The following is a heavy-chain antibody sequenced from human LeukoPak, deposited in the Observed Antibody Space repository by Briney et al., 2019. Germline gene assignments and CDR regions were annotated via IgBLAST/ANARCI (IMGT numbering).Heavy chain of an antibody. CDR2: IKEDGSEK. V-gene: IGHV3-7*01. J-gene: IGHJ4*02. CDR3: ARGLLSNIY. D-gene: IGHD2-15*01. CDR1: GFTISSYW. Sequence: GGSLRLSCAASGFTISSYWMTWVRQAPGKGLEWVANIKEDGSEKYYVDSVKGRFTISRDNAKNSLFLQMNSLRGEDTAVFYCARGLLSNIYWGQGTLVTLSS.